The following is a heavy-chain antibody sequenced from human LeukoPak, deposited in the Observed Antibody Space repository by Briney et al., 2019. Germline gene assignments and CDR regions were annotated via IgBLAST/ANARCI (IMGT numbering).Heavy chain of an antibody. CDR1: GGSISSGNYY. V-gene: IGHV4-61*02. CDR2: VSPSGST. J-gene: IGHJ3*02. D-gene: IGHD2-2*01. CDR3: AREFEGYCSSTSCSPGAFDI. Sequence: PSQTLSLTCTVSGGSISSGNYYWSWIRQPAGKGLEWIGRVSPSGSTNYNPSLKSRVTISVDTSKNQFSLKLSSVTAADTAVYYCAREFEGYCSSTSCSPGAFDIWGQGTMVTVSS.